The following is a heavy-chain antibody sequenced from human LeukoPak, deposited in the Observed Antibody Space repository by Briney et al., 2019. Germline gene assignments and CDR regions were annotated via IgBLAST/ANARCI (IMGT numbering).Heavy chain of an antibody. Sequence: GASVKVSCKASGGTFSSYATSWVRQAPGQGLEWMGRIIPILGIANYAQKFQGRVTITADKSTSTAYMELSSLRSEDTAVYYCAVAHYYDSRTRAFDIWGQGTMVTVSS. CDR1: GGTFSSYA. CDR3: AVAHYYDSRTRAFDI. V-gene: IGHV1-69*04. J-gene: IGHJ3*02. D-gene: IGHD3-22*01. CDR2: IIPILGIA.